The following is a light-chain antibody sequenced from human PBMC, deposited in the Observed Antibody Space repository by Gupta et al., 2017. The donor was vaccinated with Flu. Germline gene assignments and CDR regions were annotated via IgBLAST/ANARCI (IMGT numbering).Light chain of an antibody. J-gene: IGLJ3*02. CDR3: RSVTNRDTWV. CDR1: SSDVGGYNR. CDR2: EVS. V-gene: IGLV2-18*02. Sequence: SALTQPASVSGSPGPSITISCTGSSSDVGGYNRVSCYQLPPGTAPKLMISEVSNRPAGVPGRLSVSKAGNTASLTIFVLTEEDAADYYDRSVTNRDTWVFGGGTKLTVL.